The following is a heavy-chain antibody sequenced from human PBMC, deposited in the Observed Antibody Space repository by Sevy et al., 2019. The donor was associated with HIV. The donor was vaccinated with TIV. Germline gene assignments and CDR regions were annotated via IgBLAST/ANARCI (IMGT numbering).Heavy chain of an antibody. V-gene: IGHV3-9*01. CDR3: AKVEVRGVGNHAFDI. CDR2: ISWNSGSI. CDR1: GFTFDDYA. Sequence: GGSLRLSCAASGFTFDDYAMHWVRQAPGKGLEWVSGISWNSGSIGYADSVKGRLTISRGNARNSLYLQMNSLRAEDTALYYCAKVEVRGVGNHAFDIWGQGTMVTVSS. D-gene: IGHD3-10*01. J-gene: IGHJ3*02.